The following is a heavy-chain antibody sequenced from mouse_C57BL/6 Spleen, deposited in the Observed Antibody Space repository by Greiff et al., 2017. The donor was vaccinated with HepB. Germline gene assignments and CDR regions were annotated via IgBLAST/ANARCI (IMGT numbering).Heavy chain of an antibody. J-gene: IGHJ1*03. Sequence: VHVKQSGPELVKPGASVKISCKASGYSFTGYYMNWVKQSPEKSLEWIGEINPSTGGTTYNQKFKAKATLTVDKSSSTAYMQLKSLTSEDSAVYYCARKDGNYLSYWYFDVWGTGTTVTVSS. CDR3: ARKDGNYLSYWYFDV. D-gene: IGHD2-1*01. V-gene: IGHV1-42*01. CDR1: GYSFTGYY. CDR2: INPSTGGT.